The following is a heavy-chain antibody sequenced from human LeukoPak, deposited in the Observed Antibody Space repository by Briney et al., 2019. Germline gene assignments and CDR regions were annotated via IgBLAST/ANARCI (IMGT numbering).Heavy chain of an antibody. CDR2: IYYSGST. D-gene: IGHD5-24*01. V-gene: IGHV4-59*12. J-gene: IGHJ4*02. CDR1: GGSISSYY. Sequence: SETLSLTCTVSGGSISSYYWSWIRQPPGKGLEWIGSIYYSGSTYYNPSLKSRVTISVDTSKNQFSLKLSSVTAADTAVYYCARVGPQWLQFCFGYWGQGTLVTVSS. CDR3: ARVGPQWLQFCFGY.